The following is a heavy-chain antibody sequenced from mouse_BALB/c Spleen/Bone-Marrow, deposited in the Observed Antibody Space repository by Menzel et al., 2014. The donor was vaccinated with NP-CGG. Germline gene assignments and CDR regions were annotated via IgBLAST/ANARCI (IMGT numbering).Heavy chain of an antibody. CDR2: INPNNDGT. CDR1: GYTFTSHY. V-gene: IGHV1S81*02. D-gene: IGHD1-2*01. J-gene: IGHJ2*01. CDR3: TRLSLLRVYFDY. Sequence: QVHLQQPGAELVKPGTSVKLSCKASGYTFTSHYIYWVKQRPGQGLKWIGEINPNNDGTNFSEKFKSKATLTVDKSSSTAYMQLSSLTSEDSAVYYCTRLSLLRVYFDYWGQGTTLTVSS.